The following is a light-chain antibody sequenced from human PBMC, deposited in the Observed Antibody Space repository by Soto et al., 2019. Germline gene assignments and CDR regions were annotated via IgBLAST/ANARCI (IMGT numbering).Light chain of an antibody. J-gene: IGKJ2*01. CDR2: GAS. Sequence: EVVLTQSPGTLSLSPGERATLSCRTSQSVNSHFLSWFQQKPGQPPRLLLYGASRRAAGTPDRFSGSGSATDFTLSISRLEPEDSAGYHCQRYGSYMFTCGQGTKLEI. V-gene: IGKV3-20*01. CDR3: QRYGSYMFT. CDR1: QSVNSHF.